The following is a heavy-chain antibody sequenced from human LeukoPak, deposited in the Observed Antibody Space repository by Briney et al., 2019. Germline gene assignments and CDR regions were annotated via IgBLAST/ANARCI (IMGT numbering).Heavy chain of an antibody. CDR1: GFTFTSYW. J-gene: IGHJ3*02. CDR3: AKGVVTAPRTALDI. CDR2: IKQDGSEK. V-gene: IGHV3-7*01. D-gene: IGHD2-21*02. Sequence: GGSLRLSCAASGFTFTSYWMTWVRQAPGKGLEWVANIKQDGSEKNYVDSVVGRFTISRDNAKNSLYVQMNSLRVEDTAVYYCAKGVVTAPRTALDIWGQGTMVTVSS.